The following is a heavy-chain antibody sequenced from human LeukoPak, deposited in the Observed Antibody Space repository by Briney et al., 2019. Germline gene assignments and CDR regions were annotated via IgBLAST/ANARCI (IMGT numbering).Heavy chain of an antibody. J-gene: IGHJ4*02. Sequence: GGSLRLSCAASGITFSNYDMSWVRQTPGKGLQWVSAFTIDDSTYYSDSVERRFTISRDNFKRRLYLHMASLKVEDTDVYYCAKTPGVADYGRAQGTLVTVSS. D-gene: IGHD4-17*01. CDR3: AKTPGVADYG. V-gene: IGHV3-23*01. CDR2: FTIDDST. CDR1: GITFSNYD.